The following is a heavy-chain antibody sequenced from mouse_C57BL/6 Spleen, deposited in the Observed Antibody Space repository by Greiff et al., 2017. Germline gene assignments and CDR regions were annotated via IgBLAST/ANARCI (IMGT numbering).Heavy chain of an antibody. CDR2: ISSGGSYT. CDR1: GFTFSSYG. CDR3: ARQGGGSFAY. D-gene: IGHD1-1*02. V-gene: IGHV5-6*01. Sequence: EVMLVESGGDLVKPGGSLKLSCAASGFTFSSYGMPWVRQTPDQRMEWVATISSGGSYTYYPDSVKGRFTISRDNAKNTLYLQMSSLKSEDTAMYYCARQGGGSFAYWGQGTLVTVSA. J-gene: IGHJ3*01.